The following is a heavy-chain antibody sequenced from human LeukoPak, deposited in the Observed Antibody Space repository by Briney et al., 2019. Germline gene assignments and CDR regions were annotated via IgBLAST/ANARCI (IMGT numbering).Heavy chain of an antibody. CDR3: ARSPSPYVFNWFDP. D-gene: IGHD3-10*02. V-gene: IGHV5-51*01. Sequence: GESLKISCKGPGYSFTSYWIGWVRQMPGKGLEWMGIIYPADSDTRYSPSFQGQVTISADRSISTAYLQWSSLKASDTAVYYCARSPSPYVFNWFDPWGQGTLVTVSS. CDR2: IYPADSDT. CDR1: GYSFTSYW. J-gene: IGHJ5*02.